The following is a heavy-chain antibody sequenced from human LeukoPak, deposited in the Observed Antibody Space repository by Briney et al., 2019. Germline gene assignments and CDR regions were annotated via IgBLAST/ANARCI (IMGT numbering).Heavy chain of an antibody. D-gene: IGHD3-22*01. Sequence: ASVKVSCKASGYTFTSYGISWVRQAPGQGLEWMGWISAYNGNTNYAQKLQGRVTMTTDTSTSTAYMELRSLRSDDTAVYYCARDLRGGPYYYDSSGYSDAFDIWGQGTMVTVSS. CDR1: GYTFTSYG. CDR2: ISAYNGNT. V-gene: IGHV1-18*01. J-gene: IGHJ3*02. CDR3: ARDLRGGPYYYDSSGYSDAFDI.